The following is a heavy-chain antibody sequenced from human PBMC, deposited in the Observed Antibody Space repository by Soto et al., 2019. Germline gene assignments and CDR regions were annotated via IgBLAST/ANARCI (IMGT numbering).Heavy chain of an antibody. CDR2: IYYSGSI. V-gene: IGHV4-31*03. CDR1: GGSISSGGYY. CDR3: ARETDGDNAFDI. J-gene: IGHJ3*02. Sequence: SETLSLTCTVSGGSISSGGYYWSWIRQHPGMGLEWFVYIYYSGSIYYNPSLKSRFTISVDTSKNQFSLKLSSVIAAVTAVYYCARETDGDNAFDIWGQGTMVTVSS. D-gene: IGHD4-17*01.